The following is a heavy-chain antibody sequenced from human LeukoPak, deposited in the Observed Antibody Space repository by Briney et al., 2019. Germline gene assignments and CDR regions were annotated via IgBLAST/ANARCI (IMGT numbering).Heavy chain of an antibody. D-gene: IGHD3-9*01. J-gene: IGHJ4*02. CDR3: AKFYHILTGYFDY. V-gene: IGHV3-23*01. CDR1: GFPFSSYA. CDR2: ISGGNGNTYYA. Sequence: TGGSLRLSCAASGFPFSSYAMSWVRQSPGKGLEWVSAISGGNGNTYYAYYADSVRGRFTISRDSSKNTLYLQMNSLRAEDTAVYYCAKFYHILTGYFDYWGQGTLVTVSS.